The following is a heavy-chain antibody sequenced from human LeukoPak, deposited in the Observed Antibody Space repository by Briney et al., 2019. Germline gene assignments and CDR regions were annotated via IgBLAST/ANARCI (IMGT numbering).Heavy chain of an antibody. CDR2: IYYSGST. CDR1: GGSISSYY. CDR3: AGMATISDFDY. J-gene: IGHJ4*02. V-gene: IGHV4-59*01. Sequence: SETLSLTCTVSGGSISSYYWSWIRQPPGKGLEWIGYIYYSGSTNYNPSLKSRVTISVDTSKNQFSLKLSSVTAADTAVYYCAGMATISDFDYWGQGTLDTVSS. D-gene: IGHD5-24*01.